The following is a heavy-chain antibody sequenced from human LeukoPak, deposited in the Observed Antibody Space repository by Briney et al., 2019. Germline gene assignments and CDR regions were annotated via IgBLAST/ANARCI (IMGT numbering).Heavy chain of an antibody. CDR1: GDSVTSGGFY. Sequence: PSETLSLTCTVSGDSVTSGGFYWAWLRQPPGKGLEWIATVYYTGSTYYNPSLKSRVTISIDTSKNHFSLKLRSVVAPDTAVYYCARHSGSRSLSRPFDPWGQGTLVTVSS. D-gene: IGHD3-10*01. CDR3: ARHSGSRSLSRPFDP. V-gene: IGHV4-39*02. J-gene: IGHJ5*02. CDR2: VYYTGST.